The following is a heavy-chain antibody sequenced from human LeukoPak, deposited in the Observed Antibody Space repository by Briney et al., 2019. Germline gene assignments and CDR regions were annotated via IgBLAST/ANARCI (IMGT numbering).Heavy chain of an antibody. CDR3: ARISDFWSGWIDY. CDR2: INHSGST. CDR1: GGSFSGYY. V-gene: IGHV4-34*01. Sequence: PSETLSLTCAVYGGSFSGYYWSWIRQPPGKGLEGIGEINHSGSTNYNPSLKSRVTISVDTSKNQFSLKLSSVTAADTAVYYCARISDFWSGWIDYWGREPWSPSPQ. D-gene: IGHD3-3*01. J-gene: IGHJ4*02.